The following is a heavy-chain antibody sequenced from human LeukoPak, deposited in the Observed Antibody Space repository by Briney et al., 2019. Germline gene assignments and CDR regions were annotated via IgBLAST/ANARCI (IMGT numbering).Heavy chain of an antibody. V-gene: IGHV3-23*01. CDR1: GFTFSAYA. CDR2: ICGTCGYT. D-gene: IGHD3-9*01. Sequence: GGSLRLSCAASGFTFSAYAMNWVRQAPGKGLEWVSAICGTCGYTYYADSVKGRFTVSRDDSKNTLYLQMNSLRAEDTAVYFCARAYYDILTTDSWGQGTLVSVSS. J-gene: IGHJ4*02. CDR3: ARAYYDILTTDS.